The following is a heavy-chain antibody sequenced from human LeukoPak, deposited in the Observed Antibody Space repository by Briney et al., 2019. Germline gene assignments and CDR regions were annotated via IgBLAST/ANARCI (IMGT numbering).Heavy chain of an antibody. J-gene: IGHJ3*02. D-gene: IGHD3-10*01. CDR3: ARSDGYGLVGI. Sequence: SETLSLTCSLSGASISSGSNYWGWLRQPPGKTLEWIGSIYSSGSTYYNPSRKSRVIIIIDTPKNHFSLTLSSVTAADRAVYYCARSDGYGLVGIWGQGTMVTVSS. V-gene: IGHV4-39*07. CDR2: IYSSGST. CDR1: GASISSGSNY.